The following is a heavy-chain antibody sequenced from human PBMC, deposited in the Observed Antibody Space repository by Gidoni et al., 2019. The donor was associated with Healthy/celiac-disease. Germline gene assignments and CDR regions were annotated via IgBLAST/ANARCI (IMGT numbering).Heavy chain of an antibody. Sequence: EVQLVESGGGLVKPGGSLRLSCAASGFTFSSYSMNWVRQAPGKGLEWVSSISSSSSYIYYADSVKGRFTISRDNAKNSLYLQMNSLRAEDTAVYYCARGSGSMIGPHAFDIWGQGTMVTVSS. V-gene: IGHV3-21*01. D-gene: IGHD3-22*01. CDR3: ARGSGSMIGPHAFDI. CDR1: GFTFSSYS. J-gene: IGHJ3*02. CDR2: ISSSSSYI.